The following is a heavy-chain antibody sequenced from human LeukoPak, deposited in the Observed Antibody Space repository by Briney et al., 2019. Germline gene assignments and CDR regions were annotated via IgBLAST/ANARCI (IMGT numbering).Heavy chain of an antibody. V-gene: IGHV3-30*18. CDR3: AKGDDSSGYYLNYYDL. CDR2: VSYDGSLK. D-gene: IGHD3-22*01. CDR1: EFTLSIYA. J-gene: IGHJ4*02. Sequence: PGGSLRLSCAASEFTLSIYAMHWVRQAPGKGLEWVAVVSYDGSLKYYGDSVKGRFTISRDNSKNTLYLQMSSLRAEDTAVYYCAKGDDSSGYYLNYYDLWGQGTLVTVSS.